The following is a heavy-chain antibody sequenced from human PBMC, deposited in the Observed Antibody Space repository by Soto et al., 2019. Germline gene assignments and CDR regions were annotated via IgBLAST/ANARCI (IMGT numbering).Heavy chain of an antibody. CDR3: AKDQLPLPARKSVPTLLTRRYSSGWYRSRPFDY. D-gene: IGHD6-19*01. Sequence: GGSLRLSCAASGFTFSSYAMSWVRQAPGKGLEWVSAISGSGGSTYYADSVKGRFTISRDNSKNTLYLQMNSLRAEETAVYYCAKDQLPLPARKSVPTLLTRRYSSGWYRSRPFDYWGQGTLVTVSS. CDR1: GFTFSSYA. V-gene: IGHV3-23*01. CDR2: ISGSGGST. J-gene: IGHJ4*02.